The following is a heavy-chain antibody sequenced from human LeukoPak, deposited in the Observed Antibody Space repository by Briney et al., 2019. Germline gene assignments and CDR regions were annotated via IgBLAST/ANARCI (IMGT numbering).Heavy chain of an antibody. J-gene: IGHJ4*02. CDR2: ISYDGSNK. V-gene: IGHV3-30-3*01. CDR1: GYTFTSYA. Sequence: SCKASGYTFTSYAMHWVRQAPGKGLEWVAVISYDGSNKYYADSVKGRFTISRDNSKNTLYLQMNSLRAEDTAVYYCARDAPGYSWELDYWGQGTLVTVSS. D-gene: IGHD1-26*01. CDR3: ARDAPGYSWELDY.